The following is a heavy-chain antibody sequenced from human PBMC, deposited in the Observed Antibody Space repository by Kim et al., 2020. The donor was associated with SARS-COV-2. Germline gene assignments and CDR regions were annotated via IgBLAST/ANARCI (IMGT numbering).Heavy chain of an antibody. CDR1: GFTFSSYA. CDR3: AKDQWHDSSGYYPPDFDY. J-gene: IGHJ4*02. Sequence: GGSLRLSCAASGFTFSSYAMSWVRQAPGKGLEWVSAISGSGGSTYYADSVKGRFTISRDNSKNTLYLQMNSLRAEDTAVYYCAKDQWHDSSGYYPPDFDYWGQGTLVTVSS. D-gene: IGHD3-22*01. CDR2: ISGSGGST. V-gene: IGHV3-23*01.